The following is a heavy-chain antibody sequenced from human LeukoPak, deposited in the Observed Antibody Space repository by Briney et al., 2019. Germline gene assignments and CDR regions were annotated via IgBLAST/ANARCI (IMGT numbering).Heavy chain of an antibody. V-gene: IGHV4-38-2*02. CDR3: ARAPYSSSPPFDY. J-gene: IGHJ4*02. D-gene: IGHD6-6*01. Sequence: SETLSLTCTVSGYSISSGYYWGWIRQPPGKGLEWIGSIYHSGSTYYNPSLKSRVTISVDTSKNQFSLKLSSVTAADTAVYYCARAPYSSSPPFDYWGQGTLVTVSS. CDR1: GYSISSGYY. CDR2: IYHSGST.